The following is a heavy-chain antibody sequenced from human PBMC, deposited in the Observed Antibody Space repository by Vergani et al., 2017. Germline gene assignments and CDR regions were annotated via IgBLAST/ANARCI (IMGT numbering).Heavy chain of an antibody. V-gene: IGHV1-2*02. CDR1: GYTFTGYY. Sequence: QVQLVQSGAEVKKPGASVKVSCKASGYTFTGYYMHWVRQAPGQGLEWMGWINPNSGGTNYAQKFQGRVTITADKSTSTAYMELSSLRSEDTAVYYCARGGYCSSTSCYTYYHYGMDVWGQGTTVTVSS. CDR2: INPNSGGT. D-gene: IGHD2-2*02. J-gene: IGHJ6*02. CDR3: ARGGYCSSTSCYTYYHYGMDV.